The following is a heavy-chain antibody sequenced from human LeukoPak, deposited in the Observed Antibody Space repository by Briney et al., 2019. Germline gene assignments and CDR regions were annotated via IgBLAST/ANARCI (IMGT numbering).Heavy chain of an antibody. CDR2: ISDSGGST. J-gene: IGHJ4*02. D-gene: IGHD3/OR15-3a*01. CDR1: GFTFSSYA. CDR3: AKRGVVIRVVLVGFHKAAYYFES. Sequence: PGGSLRLSCVASGFTFSSYAMHWVRQAPGKGLEWVAGISDSGGSTKYADSVKGRFTISRDNPKNTLFLQMNSLRAEDTAVYFCAKRGVVIRVVLVGFHKAAYYFESWGQGALVTVSS. V-gene: IGHV3-23*01.